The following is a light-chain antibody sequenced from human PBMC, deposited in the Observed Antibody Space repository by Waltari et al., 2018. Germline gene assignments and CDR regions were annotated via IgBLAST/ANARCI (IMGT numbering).Light chain of an antibody. J-gene: IGKJ1*01. Sequence: ENVLTQSPGTLSLSPGQRATLSCRASQSVAWYQQKPGQAPRLLVYGASTRATGIPDRFSGTGFGTDFTLTISRLEPEDSAIYYCQQPGRSPTFGQGTKVEIK. CDR3: QQPGRSPT. CDR2: GAS. V-gene: IGKV3-20*01. CDR1: QSV.